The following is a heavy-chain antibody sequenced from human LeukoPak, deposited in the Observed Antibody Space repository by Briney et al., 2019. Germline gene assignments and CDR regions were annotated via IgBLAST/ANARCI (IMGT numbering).Heavy chain of an antibody. CDR3: AKDIAFPSGY. CDR1: GFTFSTYT. D-gene: IGHD3-10*01. CDR2: ISGNGGSK. V-gene: IGHV3-23*01. J-gene: IGHJ4*02. Sequence: GGSLRLSCAASGFTFSTYTMTWVRQATGKGREWVSAISGNGGSKYYADSVKGRFTISRDNSKSTLYLQMNNLRAEDTAVYYCAKDIAFPSGYWGQGTLVTVSS.